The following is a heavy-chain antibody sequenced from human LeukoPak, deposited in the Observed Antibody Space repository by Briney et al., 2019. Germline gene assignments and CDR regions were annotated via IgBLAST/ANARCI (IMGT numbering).Heavy chain of an antibody. CDR3: ARTHCGGGSCDTFDP. CDR2: FYASGTT. Sequence: SETLSLTCNVFGVSISNYFWSWLRQPAGKGLEWIGRFYASGTTYYNHSLRLRVTLSMDTSKNHFSLKLTSVTAADTAVYYCARTHCGGGSCDTFDPWGQGTLVTVSS. J-gene: IGHJ5*02. D-gene: IGHD2-21*01. CDR1: GVSISNYF. V-gene: IGHV4-4*07.